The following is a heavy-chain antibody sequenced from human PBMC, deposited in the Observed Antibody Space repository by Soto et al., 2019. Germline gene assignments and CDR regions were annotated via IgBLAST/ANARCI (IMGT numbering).Heavy chain of an antibody. Sequence: SETLSLTCAVYGGSFSGYYGSWIRQPPGKGLEWIGEINHSGSTNYNPSLKSRVTISVDTSKNQFSLKLSSVTAADTAVYYCARGRAPEVAGEKELYYFDYWGQGTLVTVS. CDR3: ARGRAPEVAGEKELYYFDY. CDR1: GGSFSGYY. J-gene: IGHJ4*02. V-gene: IGHV4-34*01. D-gene: IGHD6-19*01. CDR2: INHSGST.